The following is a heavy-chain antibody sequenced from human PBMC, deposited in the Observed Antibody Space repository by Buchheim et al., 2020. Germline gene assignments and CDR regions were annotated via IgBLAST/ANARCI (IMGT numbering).Heavy chain of an antibody. Sequence: QVQLVESGGGVVQPGRSLRLSCAASGFTFSSYGMHWVRQAPGKGLEWVAVIWYDGSNKYYADSVKGRFTISRDNSKNTLYLQMNGLRAEDTAVYYCARGGGSTPYYYYYYMDVWGKGTT. CDR2: IWYDGSNK. CDR1: GFTFSSYG. D-gene: IGHD1-26*01. V-gene: IGHV3-33*01. J-gene: IGHJ6*03. CDR3: ARGGGSTPYYYYYYMDV.